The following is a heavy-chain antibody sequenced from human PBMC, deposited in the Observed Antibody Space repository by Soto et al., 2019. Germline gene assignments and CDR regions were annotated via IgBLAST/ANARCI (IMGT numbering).Heavy chain of an antibody. J-gene: IGHJ4*02. CDR2: INPNSGGT. CDR1: GYTFTGYY. CDR3: ARGVTKRGGGYYFDY. Sequence: ASVKVSCKASGYTFTGYYMHWVRQAPGQGLEWMGWINPNSGGTNYAQKFQGWVTMTRDTSISTAYMELSRLRSDDTAVYYCARGVTKRGGGYYFDYWGQGTLVTVSS. D-gene: IGHD4-17*01. V-gene: IGHV1-2*04.